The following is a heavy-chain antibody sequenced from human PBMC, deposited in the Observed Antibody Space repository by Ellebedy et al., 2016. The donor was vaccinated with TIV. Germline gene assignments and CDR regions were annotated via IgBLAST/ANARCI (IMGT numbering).Heavy chain of an antibody. CDR1: GYTFTTLD. Sequence: ASVKVSCKASGYTFTTLDINWVRQATGQGLEWMGWMSPNNDNTGYAQKFQGRVTFTRNTSVNTAYMELSSLRSEDTAVYYCARGIEAGVDYWGQGALVTVSS. CDR2: MSPNNDNT. D-gene: IGHD6-13*01. V-gene: IGHV1-8*03. J-gene: IGHJ4*02. CDR3: ARGIEAGVDY.